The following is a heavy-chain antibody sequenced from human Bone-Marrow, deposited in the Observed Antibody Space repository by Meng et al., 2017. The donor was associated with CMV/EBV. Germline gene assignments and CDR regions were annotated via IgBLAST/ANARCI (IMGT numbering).Heavy chain of an antibody. J-gene: IGHJ3*02. D-gene: IGHD6-13*01. V-gene: IGHV3-21*01. CDR3: ARVKGMGAFDI. Sequence: GESLKISCAASGFTFSSYSMNWVRQAPGKGLEWVSSISSSSSYIYYADSVKGRFTISRDNAKNSLYLQMNSLRAEDTAVYYCARVKGMGAFDIWGQGTMVTV. CDR2: ISSSSSYI. CDR1: GFTFSSYS.